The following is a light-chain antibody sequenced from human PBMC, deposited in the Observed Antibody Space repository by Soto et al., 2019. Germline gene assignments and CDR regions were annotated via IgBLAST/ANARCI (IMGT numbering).Light chain of an antibody. CDR3: QQANSFPVT. CDR2: AAS. CDR1: QGVSTW. V-gene: IGKV1-12*01. J-gene: IGKJ2*01. Sequence: DIQMTQSPASVSASVGDRVTITCRASQGVSTWIAWCQQKPGQAPKLLIYAASLLQSGVPSRFNGSGSGTEFTLTISSLQPEDSATYFCQQANSFPVTFGQGTKVEI.